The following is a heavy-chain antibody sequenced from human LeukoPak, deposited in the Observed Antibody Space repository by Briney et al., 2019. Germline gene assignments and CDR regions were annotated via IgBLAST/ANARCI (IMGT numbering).Heavy chain of an antibody. J-gene: IGHJ4*02. CDR3: ARDQSPGWLPGH. D-gene: IGHD6-19*01. V-gene: IGHV4-59*01. CDR2: IYYSGST. Sequence: PSETLSLTCTVSGGSISSYYRSWIRQPPGKGLEWIGYIYYSGSTTYNPSLKSRVTMSVDTSKNQFSLKLSSVTAADTAVYYCARDQSPGWLPGHWGQGTLVTVSS. CDR1: GGSISSYY.